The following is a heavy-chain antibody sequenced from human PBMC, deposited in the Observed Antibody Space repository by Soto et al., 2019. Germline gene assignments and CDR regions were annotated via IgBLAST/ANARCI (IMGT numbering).Heavy chain of an antibody. J-gene: IGHJ4*02. CDR1: GFTFSSYA. D-gene: IGHD6-6*01. CDR3: AREDISSSDY. Sequence: GGSLRLSCAASGFTFSSYAMHWVRQAPGKGLEWVAVISYDGSNKYYADSVKGRFTISRDNSKNTLYLQMNSLRAEDTAVYYCAREDISSSDYWGQGTLVTVSS. CDR2: ISYDGSNK. V-gene: IGHV3-30*04.